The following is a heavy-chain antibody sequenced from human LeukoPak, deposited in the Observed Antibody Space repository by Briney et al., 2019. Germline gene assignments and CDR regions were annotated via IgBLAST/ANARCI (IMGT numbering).Heavy chain of an antibody. V-gene: IGHV3-11*04. CDR3: VRDGGVSGYDLLDY. CDR1: GFTLSDYY. J-gene: IGHJ4*02. Sequence: GGSLRLSCAASGFTLSDYYMSWIRQAPGKGLEWVSYSSSSGSTIYYADSVKGRFAISRDNAKNSLYLQMNSLRAEDTAVYYCVRDGGVSGYDLLDYWGQGTLVTVSS. D-gene: IGHD5-12*01. CDR2: SSSSGSTI.